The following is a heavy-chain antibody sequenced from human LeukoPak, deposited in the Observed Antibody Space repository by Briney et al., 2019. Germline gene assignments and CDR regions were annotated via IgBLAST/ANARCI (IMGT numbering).Heavy chain of an antibody. CDR2: ISSSSSYI. V-gene: IGHV3-21*01. J-gene: IGHJ6*02. D-gene: IGHD3-16*01. Sequence: TGGSLRLSCAASGFTFSSYSMNWVRQAPGKGLEWVSSISSSSSYIYYADSVKGRFTISRDNAKNLLYLQMNSLRAEDTAVYYCARGIMNGMDVWGQGTTVTASS. CDR3: ARGIMNGMDV. CDR1: GFTFSSYS.